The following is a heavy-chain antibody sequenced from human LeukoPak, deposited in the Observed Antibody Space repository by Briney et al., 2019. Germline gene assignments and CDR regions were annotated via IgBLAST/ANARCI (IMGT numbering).Heavy chain of an antibody. D-gene: IGHD3-9*01. Sequence: SETLSLTCAVYGGSFSGYYWSWIRQPPGKGLEWIGEINHSGSTNYNPSLKSRVTISVDTSKNQFSLKLSSVTAADTAVYYCARGVRYFDWAPGYYYYGMDVRGQGTTVTVSS. CDR2: INHSGST. CDR3: ARGVRYFDWAPGYYYYGMDV. J-gene: IGHJ6*02. V-gene: IGHV4-34*01. CDR1: GGSFSGYY.